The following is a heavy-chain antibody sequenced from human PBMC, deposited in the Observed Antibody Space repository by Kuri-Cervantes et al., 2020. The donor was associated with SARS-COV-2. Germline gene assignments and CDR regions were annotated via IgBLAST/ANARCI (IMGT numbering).Heavy chain of an antibody. Sequence: ASVKVSCKASGYTFSNYGISWVRQAPGQGLEWMGWISAYNGNAHYAQKPQGRVTMTTDTSTSTAYMELRSLRSDDTAVYYCARGRPYSSGWYYWGQGTLVTVSS. CDR2: ISAYNGNA. J-gene: IGHJ4*02. D-gene: IGHD6-19*01. CDR1: GYTFSNYG. V-gene: IGHV1-18*04. CDR3: ARGRPYSSGWYY.